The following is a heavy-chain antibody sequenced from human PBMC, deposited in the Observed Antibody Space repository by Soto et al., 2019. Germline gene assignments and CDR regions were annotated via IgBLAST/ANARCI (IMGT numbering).Heavy chain of an antibody. CDR1: GYTFTGYY. CDR2: INPNSGGT. D-gene: IGHD3-9*01. Sequence: ASVKVSCKASGYTFTGYYMHWVRQAPGQGLEWMGWINPNSGGTNYAQKFQGWVTMTRDTSISTAYMELSRLRSDDTAVYYCARGSLLRYFGWSRPYYYYMDVWGKGTTVTVSS. J-gene: IGHJ6*03. CDR3: ARGSLLRYFGWSRPYYYYMDV. V-gene: IGHV1-2*04.